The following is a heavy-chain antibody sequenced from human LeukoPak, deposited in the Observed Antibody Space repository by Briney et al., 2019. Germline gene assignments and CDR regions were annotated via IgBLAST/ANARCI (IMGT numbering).Heavy chain of an antibody. CDR3: ATERGSGYSDSRGAFDI. CDR2: FDPEDGET. Sequence: ASVKVSCKVSGYTLTKLSMHWVRQAPGKGLEWMGGFDPEDGETIYAQKFQGRVTMTEDTSTDTAYMELSSLRSEDTAVYYCATERGSGYSDSRGAFDIWGQGTMVTVSS. CDR1: GYTLTKLS. V-gene: IGHV1-24*01. J-gene: IGHJ3*02. D-gene: IGHD5-12*01.